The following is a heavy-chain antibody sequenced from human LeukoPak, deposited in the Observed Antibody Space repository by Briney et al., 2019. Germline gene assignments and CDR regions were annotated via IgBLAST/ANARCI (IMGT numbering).Heavy chain of an antibody. Sequence: SETLPLTCAVYGGSFSGYYWSWIRQPPGKGLEWIGEINHSGSTNYNPSLKSRVTISVDTSKNQFSLKLSSVTAADTAVYYCARDPYYYDSSGYPGDDAFDIWGQGTMVTVSS. V-gene: IGHV4-34*01. D-gene: IGHD3-22*01. CDR2: INHSGST. CDR1: GGSFSGYY. CDR3: ARDPYYYDSSGYPGDDAFDI. J-gene: IGHJ3*02.